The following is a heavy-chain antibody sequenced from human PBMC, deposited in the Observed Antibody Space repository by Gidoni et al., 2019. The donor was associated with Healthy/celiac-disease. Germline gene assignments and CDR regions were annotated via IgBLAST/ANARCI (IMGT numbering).Heavy chain of an antibody. V-gene: IGHV7-4-1*02. Sequence: PGQGLEWMGWINTNTGNPTYAQGFTGRFVFSLDTSVSTAYLQSSSLKAEDTAVYYCARVRDIVVVPALSNWGQGTLVTVSS. CDR2: INTNTGNP. J-gene: IGHJ4*02. D-gene: IGHD2-2*01. CDR3: ARVRDIVVVPALSN.